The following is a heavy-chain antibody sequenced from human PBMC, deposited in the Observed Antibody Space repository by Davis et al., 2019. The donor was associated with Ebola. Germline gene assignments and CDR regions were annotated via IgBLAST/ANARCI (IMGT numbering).Heavy chain of an antibody. CDR2: ISYDGSNK. D-gene: IGHD6-13*01. J-gene: IGHJ6*02. Sequence: GESLKISCAASGFTFSSYAMHWVRQAPGKGLEWVAVISYDGSNKYYADSVKGRFTISRDNSKNTLYLQMNSLRAEDTAVYYCARDSGDSYSSSWYGDGMDVWGQGTTVTVSS. CDR1: GFTFSSYA. CDR3: ARDSGDSYSSSWYGDGMDV. V-gene: IGHV3-30-3*01.